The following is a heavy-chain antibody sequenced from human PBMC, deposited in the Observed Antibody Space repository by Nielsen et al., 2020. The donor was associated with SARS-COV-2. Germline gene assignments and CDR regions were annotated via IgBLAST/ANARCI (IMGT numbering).Heavy chain of an antibody. CDR3: ARESEYRDRWKALDS. J-gene: IGHJ5*01. D-gene: IGHD2-2*01. CDR2: IDYRGKT. Sequence: SETLPLTCTVSGGPISDDGYYWTWIRQHPGKGLEWVGYIDYRGKTYYNPSLKSRASMSVDTSKNQFSLMLSSVTAADTAVFYCARESEYRDRWKALDSWGHGTLVTVS. CDR1: GGPISDDGYY. V-gene: IGHV4-31*03.